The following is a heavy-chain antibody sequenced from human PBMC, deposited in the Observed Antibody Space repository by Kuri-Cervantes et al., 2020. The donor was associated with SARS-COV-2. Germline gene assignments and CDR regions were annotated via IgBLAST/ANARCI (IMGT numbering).Heavy chain of an antibody. Sequence: GGSLRLSCAASGFTFSSYAMSWVRQAPGKGLEWVSAISGSGGSTYYADSVKGRFTISRDNSKNTLYLQMNSLRAEDTAVYYCAKGHNSGWHKPPIDYWGQGALVTVSS. D-gene: IGHD6-19*01. CDR2: ISGSGGST. CDR1: GFTFSSYA. V-gene: IGHV3-23*01. J-gene: IGHJ4*02. CDR3: AKGHNSGWHKPPIDY.